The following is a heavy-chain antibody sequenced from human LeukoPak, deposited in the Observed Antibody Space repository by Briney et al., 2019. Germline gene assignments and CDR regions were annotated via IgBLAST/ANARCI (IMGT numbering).Heavy chain of an antibody. CDR2: INTNTGNP. D-gene: IGHD2-15*01. V-gene: IGHV7-4-1*02. Sequence: GASVKVSCMSSGYTFTDYFLHWVRQAPGQGLEWMGWINTNTGNPTYAQGFTGRFVFSLDTSVSTAYLQISSLKAEDTAVYYCARGQRLGYCSGGSCYSSVFWGQGTLVTVSS. CDR3: ARGQRLGYCSGGSCYSSVF. CDR1: GYTFTDYF. J-gene: IGHJ4*02.